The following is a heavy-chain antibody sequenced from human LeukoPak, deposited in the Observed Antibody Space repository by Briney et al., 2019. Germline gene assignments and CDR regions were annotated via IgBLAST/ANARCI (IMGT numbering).Heavy chain of an antibody. V-gene: IGHV4-59*01. CDR2: IYYSGST. CDR3: ARGWEWGPVAIGYSDY. CDR1: GGSISSYY. D-gene: IGHD2-2*01. Sequence: SETLSLTCTVSGGSISSYYWSWIRQPPGKGLEWIGYIYYSGSTNYNPSLKSRVTISVDTSKNQFSLKLSSVTAADTAVYYCARGWEWGPVAIGYSDYWGQGTLVTVSS. J-gene: IGHJ4*02.